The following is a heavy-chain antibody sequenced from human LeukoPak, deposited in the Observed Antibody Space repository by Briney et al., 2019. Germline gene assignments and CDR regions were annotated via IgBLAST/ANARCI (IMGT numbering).Heavy chain of an antibody. D-gene: IGHD6-19*01. CDR3: ATAERVSGWYLTYYFDY. CDR2: ISGSGGCT. Sequence: GGSLRLYGAASGFTFSSYAMSWVRQAPGKGLEWVSAISGSGGCTYYADSVKGRFTISRDNSKNTLYLQMNSLRAEDTAVYYCATAERVSGWYLTYYFDYWGQGTLVTVSS. J-gene: IGHJ4*02. CDR1: GFTFSSYA. V-gene: IGHV3-23*01.